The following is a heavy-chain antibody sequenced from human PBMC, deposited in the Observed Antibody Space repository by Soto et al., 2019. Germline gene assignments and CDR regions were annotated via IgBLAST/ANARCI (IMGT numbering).Heavy chain of an antibody. Sequence: EVQLVESGGGLVKPGGSLRLSCAASGFTFSNAWMSWVRQAPGKGLEWIGRIKSRADGGTTDYAAPVKGRFTISRDDSKNTLYLHMNSLKTEDTAVYYCTTGYDFWSGYYPLNYYYYYMDVWGKGTTVTVSS. D-gene: IGHD3-3*01. J-gene: IGHJ6*03. CDR3: TTGYDFWSGYYPLNYYYYYMDV. V-gene: IGHV3-15*01. CDR2: IKSRADGGTT. CDR1: GFTFSNAW.